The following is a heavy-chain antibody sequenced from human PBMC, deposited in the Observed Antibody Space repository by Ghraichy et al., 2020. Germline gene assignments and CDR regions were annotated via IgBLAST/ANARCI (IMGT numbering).Heavy chain of an antibody. V-gene: IGHV3-21*01. Sequence: GASLNISCAASGFTFSTYTMNWVRQAPGKGLEWVSSISSSSTYIYYADSVKGRFTISRDNAQNSLYLQMNSLRAEDTAVYYCVRGVNDYGDYILGYWGQGTLVTVSS. D-gene: IGHD4-17*01. CDR3: VRGVNDYGDYILGY. CDR1: GFTFSTYT. CDR2: ISSSSTYI. J-gene: IGHJ4*02.